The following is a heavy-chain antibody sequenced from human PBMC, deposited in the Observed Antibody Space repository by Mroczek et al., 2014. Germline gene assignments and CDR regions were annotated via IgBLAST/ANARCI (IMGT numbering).Heavy chain of an antibody. CDR3: AACIAVAGWGSDAFDI. D-gene: IGHD6-19*01. J-gene: IGHJ3*02. CDR1: GFTFSSYA. CDR2: ISYDGSNK. V-gene: IGHV3-30-3*01. Sequence: QVQLVQSGGGVVQPGRSLRLSCAASGFTFSSYAMHWVRQAPGKGLEWVAVISYDGSNKYYADSVKGRFTISRDNSKNTLYLQMNSLRAEDTAVYYCAACIAVAGWGSDAFDIVGPRDNGHRLF.